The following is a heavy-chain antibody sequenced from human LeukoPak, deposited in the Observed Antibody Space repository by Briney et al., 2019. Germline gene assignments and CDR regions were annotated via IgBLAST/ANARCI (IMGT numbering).Heavy chain of an antibody. Sequence: ASVKVSCKASGGTFSINAITWVRQAPGQGLEWMGGIIPMSETPRYTQKFQGRVTIATDESTNTAYMELSSLRSEDTAVYYCARDKNSGECVSNSCYGVWPLDIWGQGTMVNVSS. CDR2: IIPMSETP. J-gene: IGHJ3*02. D-gene: IGHD2-2*01. V-gene: IGHV1-69*05. CDR1: GGTFSINA. CDR3: ARDKNSGECVSNSCYGVWPLDI.